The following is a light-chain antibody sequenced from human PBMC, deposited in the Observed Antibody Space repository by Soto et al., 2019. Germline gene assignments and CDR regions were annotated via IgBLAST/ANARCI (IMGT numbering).Light chain of an antibody. CDR3: QQSYSSPPT. Sequence: DIQMTQSPSSLSASVGDRVTITCRASQSISTYLIWYQQKPGKAPKRLIYAASSLQSGVPSRFSGSRSGPDFTLTISSLQPEDFATYYCQQSYSSPPTFGQGTKVDIK. J-gene: IGKJ1*01. V-gene: IGKV1-39*01. CDR2: AAS. CDR1: QSISTY.